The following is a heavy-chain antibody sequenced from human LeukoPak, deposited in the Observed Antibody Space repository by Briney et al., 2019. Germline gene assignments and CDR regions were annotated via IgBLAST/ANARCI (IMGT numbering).Heavy chain of an antibody. Sequence: SETLSLTCAVSGGSISSSNWWSWVRQPPGKGLEWIGEIYHSGSTNYNPSLKSRVTISVDKSKNQFSLKLSSVTAADTAVYYCARDLGITIFGVAYYGMDVWGQGTTVTVSS. V-gene: IGHV4-4*02. CDR2: IYHSGST. CDR1: GGSISSSNW. CDR3: ARDLGITIFGVAYYGMDV. D-gene: IGHD3-3*01. J-gene: IGHJ6*02.